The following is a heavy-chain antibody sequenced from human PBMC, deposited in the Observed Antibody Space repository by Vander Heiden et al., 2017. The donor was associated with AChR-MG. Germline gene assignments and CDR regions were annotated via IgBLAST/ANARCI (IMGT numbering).Heavy chain of an antibody. CDR3: ARTYYYDSSGYSDAFDI. Sequence: QITLKESGPTLVKPTQTLTLTCTFSGFSLSTSGVGVGWIRQPPGKALEWLALIYWDDDKRYSPSLKSRLTITKDTSKNQVVLTMTNMDPVDTATYYCARTYYYDSSGYSDAFDIWGQVTMVTVSS. CDR1: GFSLSTSGVG. D-gene: IGHD3-22*01. J-gene: IGHJ3*02. CDR2: IYWDDDK. V-gene: IGHV2-5*02.